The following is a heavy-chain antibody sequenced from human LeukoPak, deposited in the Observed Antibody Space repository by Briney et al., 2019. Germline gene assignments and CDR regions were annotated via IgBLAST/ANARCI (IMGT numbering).Heavy chain of an antibody. D-gene: IGHD2-15*01. J-gene: IGHJ4*02. Sequence: GGSLRLSCAASGFTFSSYAMHWVRQAPGKGLEWVAVISYDRSNKYYADSVKGRFTISRDNSKNTLYLQMNSLRAEDTAVYYCARAGCSGGSCSMRYWGQGTLVTVSS. CDR1: GFTFSSYA. CDR2: ISYDRSNK. CDR3: ARAGCSGGSCSMRY. V-gene: IGHV3-30-3*01.